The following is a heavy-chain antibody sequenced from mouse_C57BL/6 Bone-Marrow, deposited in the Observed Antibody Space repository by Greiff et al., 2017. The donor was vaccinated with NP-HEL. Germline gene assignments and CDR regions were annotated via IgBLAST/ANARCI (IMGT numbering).Heavy chain of an antibody. CDR2: IYPSDSET. CDR1: GYTFTSYW. Sequence: QVQLQQPGAELVRPGSSVKLSCKASGYTFTSYWMDWVKQRPGQGLEWIGNIYPSDSETHYNQKFKDKATLTVDKSSSTAYMQLSSLTSEDSAVYYCASSYYGSSLPYWGQGTLVTVSA. J-gene: IGHJ3*01. CDR3: ASSYYGSSLPY. D-gene: IGHD1-1*01. V-gene: IGHV1-61*01.